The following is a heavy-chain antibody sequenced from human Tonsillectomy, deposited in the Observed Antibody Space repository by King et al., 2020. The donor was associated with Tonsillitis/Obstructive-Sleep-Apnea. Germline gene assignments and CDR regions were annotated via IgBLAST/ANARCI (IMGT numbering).Heavy chain of an antibody. D-gene: IGHD6-19*01. J-gene: IGHJ3*02. CDR2: ISYDGSNK. V-gene: IGHV3-30*04. CDR1: GFTFSSYA. CDR3: ARDRNVEARYSSGWYAGDAFDI. Sequence: VQLVESGAGVVQPGRSLRLSCAASGFTFSSYAMHWVRQAPGKGLEWVAVISYDGSNKYYADSVKGRFTISRDNSKNTLYLQMNSLRAEDTAVYYCARDRNVEARYSSGWYAGDAFDIWGQGTMVTVSS.